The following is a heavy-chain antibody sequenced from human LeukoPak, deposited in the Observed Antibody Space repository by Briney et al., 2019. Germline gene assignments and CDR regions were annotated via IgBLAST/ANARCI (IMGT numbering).Heavy chain of an antibody. D-gene: IGHD1-7*01. CDR1: GYTFTTYY. Sequence: GASVKVSCKASGYTFTTYYMHWVRQAPGQGLEWVGIINPRGGSTTYAQKFQGRVTMTRDTSTSTVYMELSSLKSDDTAVYYCGRGGGPGNYPFDFWGQGTLVTVSS. V-gene: IGHV1-46*01. CDR3: GRGGGPGNYPFDF. J-gene: IGHJ4*02. CDR2: INPRGGST.